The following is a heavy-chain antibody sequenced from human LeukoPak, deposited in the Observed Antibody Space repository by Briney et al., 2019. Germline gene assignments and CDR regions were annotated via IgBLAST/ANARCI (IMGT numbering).Heavy chain of an antibody. CDR1: GYTFTGYY. D-gene: IGHD5-12*01. J-gene: IGHJ3*02. CDR2: INPNSGGT. Sequence: GASVKVSCKASGYTFTGYYMHWVRQAPGQGLEWMGWINPNSGGTNYAQKFQGRVAMTRDTSISTAYMELSRLRSDDTAVYYCARTDIGATADAFDIWGQGTMVTVSS. V-gene: IGHV1-2*02. CDR3: ARTDIGATADAFDI.